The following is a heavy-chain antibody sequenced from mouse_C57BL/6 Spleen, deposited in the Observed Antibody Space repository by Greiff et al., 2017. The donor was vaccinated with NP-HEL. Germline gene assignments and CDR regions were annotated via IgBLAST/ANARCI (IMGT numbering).Heavy chain of an antibody. Sequence: VKLQQSGAELVRPGASVTLSCKASGYTFTDYEMHWVKQTPVHGLEWIGAIDPETGGTAYNQKFKGKAILTADKSSSTAYMELRSLTSEDSAVYYCTRWGGSWFAYWGQGTLVTVSA. CDR2: IDPETGGT. J-gene: IGHJ3*01. CDR1: GYTFTDYE. V-gene: IGHV1-15*01. CDR3: TRWGGSWFAY.